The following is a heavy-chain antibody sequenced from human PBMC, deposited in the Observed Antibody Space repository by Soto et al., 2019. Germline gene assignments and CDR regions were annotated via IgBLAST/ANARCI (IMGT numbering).Heavy chain of an antibody. D-gene: IGHD3-10*01. V-gene: IGHV1-8*01. CDR2: MNPNSGNT. Sequence: QVQLVQSGAEVKKPGASVKVSCKASGYTFTSYDINWVRQATGQGLEWMGWMNPNSGNTGYAQKFQGRVTITRNTSISTAYMELSRLRSEDTAVYYCARGLTYYYGSGSSNTYFDYWGQETLVTVSS. CDR3: ARGLTYYYGSGSSNTYFDY. CDR1: GYTFTSYD. J-gene: IGHJ4*02.